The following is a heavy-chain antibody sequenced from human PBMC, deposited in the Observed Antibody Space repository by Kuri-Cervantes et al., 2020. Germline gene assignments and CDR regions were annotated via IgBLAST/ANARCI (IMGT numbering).Heavy chain of an antibody. V-gene: IGHV3-7*01. Sequence: GGSLRLSCAASGFTFSSYWMSWVRQAPGKGLEWVANIKQDGSEKYYADSVKGRFTISRDNSKNTLYLQMNSLRAEDTAVYYCARGPRKYGGYVVTYYYYGMDVWGQGTTVTVYS. CDR1: GFTFSSYW. CDR2: IKQDGSEK. J-gene: IGHJ6*02. CDR3: ARGPRKYGGYVVTYYYYGMDV. D-gene: IGHD5-12*01.